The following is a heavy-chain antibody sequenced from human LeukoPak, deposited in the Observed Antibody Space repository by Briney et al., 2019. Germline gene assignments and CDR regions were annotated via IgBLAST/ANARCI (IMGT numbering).Heavy chain of an antibody. CDR2: IYYSGST. Sequence: PSETLSLTCTVSGGSVSSGSYYWSWIRQPPGEGLEWIGYIYYSGSTNYNPSLKSRVTISVDTSKNQFSLKLSSVTAADTAVYYCASSGNDAFDIWGQGTMVTVSS. CDR1: GGSVSSGSYY. D-gene: IGHD2-15*01. CDR3: ASSGNDAFDI. J-gene: IGHJ3*02. V-gene: IGHV4-61*01.